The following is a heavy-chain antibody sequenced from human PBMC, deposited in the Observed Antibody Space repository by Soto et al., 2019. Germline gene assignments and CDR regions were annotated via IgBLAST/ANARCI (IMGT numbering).Heavy chain of an antibody. J-gene: IGHJ5*02. CDR2: IIPLFGSR. CDR3: ARVHFDVWTRYYRGWFDP. D-gene: IGHD3-3*01. Sequence: QVQLVQSGAEVKKPGSSVKVSCKASGGAFTSYGITWVRQAPGQGLEWMGGIIPLFGSRSYAQKFQGRLTITADASTSTAYMDLSSLRSENTAVYYCARVHFDVWTRYYRGWFDPWGQGTLVTVSS. CDR1: GGAFTSYG. V-gene: IGHV1-69*01.